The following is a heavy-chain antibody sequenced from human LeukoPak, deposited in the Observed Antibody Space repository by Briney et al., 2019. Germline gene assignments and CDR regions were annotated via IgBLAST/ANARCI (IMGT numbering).Heavy chain of an antibody. J-gene: IGHJ4*02. CDR3: ARENPSGYYNRPIDY. D-gene: IGHD3-22*01. CDR2: INHSGST. CDR1: GGSFSGYY. V-gene: IGHV4-34*01. Sequence: SETLSLTCAVYGGSFSGYYWSWIRQPPGKGLEWIGEINHSGSTNYNPSLKSRVTMSVDTSKNQFSLKLSSVTAADTAIYYCARENPSGYYNRPIDYWGQGTLVTVSS.